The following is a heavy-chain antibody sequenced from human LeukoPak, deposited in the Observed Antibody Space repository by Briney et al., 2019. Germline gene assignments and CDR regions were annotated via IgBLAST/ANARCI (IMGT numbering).Heavy chain of an antibody. Sequence: ASVKVSCKASGYTFTSYGISWVRQAPGQGLEWMGWINPNSGGTNYAQKFQGRVTMTRDTSISTAYMELSRLRSDDTAVYYCARDHGDYEGYVSWFDPWGQGTLVTVSS. V-gene: IGHV1-2*02. CDR2: INPNSGGT. J-gene: IGHJ5*02. D-gene: IGHD4-17*01. CDR1: GYTFTSYG. CDR3: ARDHGDYEGYVSWFDP.